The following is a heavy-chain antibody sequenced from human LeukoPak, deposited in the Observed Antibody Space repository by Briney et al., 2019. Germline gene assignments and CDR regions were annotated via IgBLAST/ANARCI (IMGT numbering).Heavy chain of an antibody. J-gene: IGHJ5*02. CDR2: MNPNSGNT. D-gene: IGHD6-19*01. CDR1: GYTFTSYD. V-gene: IGHV1-8*03. CDR3: ARGKAVAAFDWFDP. Sequence: ASVKVSCKASGYTFTSYDINWVRQATGQGLEWMGWMNPNSGNTGYAQKFQGRVTITRNTSISTAYMELSSLRSEDTAVYYCARGKAVAAFDWFDPWGQGTLVTVSS.